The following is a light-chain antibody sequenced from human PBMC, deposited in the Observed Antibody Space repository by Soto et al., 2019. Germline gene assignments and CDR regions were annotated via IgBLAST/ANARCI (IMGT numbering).Light chain of an antibody. V-gene: IGKV1-17*01. CDR2: AAS. J-gene: IGKJ3*01. CDR3: LQHNSYPFT. CDR1: QDIGNA. Sequence: DIQMTQSPSSLSASVGDRVTITCRASQDIGNALGWFQQKPGKAPKRLIYAASTLQSGVPSRFNGNRSGTEFTLTISSLQPEDFATYYCLQHNSYPFTFGPGTKVDIK.